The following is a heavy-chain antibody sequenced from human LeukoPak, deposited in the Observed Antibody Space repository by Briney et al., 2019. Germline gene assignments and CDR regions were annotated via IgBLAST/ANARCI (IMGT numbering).Heavy chain of an antibody. CDR1: GFTFSSYG. Sequence: GGSLRLSCAASGFTFSSYGIHWVRQAPGKGLEWVALISYNVTNEYYTDSAKGRFTIARENSKNTLYLQMNSLPAEETAVYYCAKDLEWFGELDWFDPWGQGTLVTVSS. CDR3: AKDLEWFGELDWFDP. D-gene: IGHD3-10*01. CDR2: ISYNVTNE. J-gene: IGHJ5*02. V-gene: IGHV3-30*18.